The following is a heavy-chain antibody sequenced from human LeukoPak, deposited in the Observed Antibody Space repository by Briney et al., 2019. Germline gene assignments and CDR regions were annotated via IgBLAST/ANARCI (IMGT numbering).Heavy chain of an antibody. CDR3: ARDPGGYYDSSGLYWSY. Sequence: ASVKVSCKASGYTFTSYYMHWVRQAPGQGLEWMGIINPSGGSTSYAQKFQGGVTMTRDTSTSTVYMELSSLRSEDTAVYYCARDPGGYYDSSGLYWSYWGQGTLVTVSS. V-gene: IGHV1-46*01. J-gene: IGHJ4*02. CDR1: GYTFTSYY. D-gene: IGHD3-22*01. CDR2: INPSGGST.